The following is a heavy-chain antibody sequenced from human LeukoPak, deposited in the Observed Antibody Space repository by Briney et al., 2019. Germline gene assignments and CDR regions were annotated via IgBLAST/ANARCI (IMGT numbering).Heavy chain of an antibody. CDR1: GGSISSYY. V-gene: IGHV4-59*08. CDR2: IYYSGST. J-gene: IGHJ4*02. Sequence: ETLSLTCTVSGGSISSYYWSWIRQPPGKGLEWIGYIYYSGSTNYNPSLKSRVTISVDTSKNQFSLKLSSVTAADTAVYYCASSVVVTANFDYWGQGTLVTVSS. CDR3: ASSVVVTANFDY. D-gene: IGHD2-21*02.